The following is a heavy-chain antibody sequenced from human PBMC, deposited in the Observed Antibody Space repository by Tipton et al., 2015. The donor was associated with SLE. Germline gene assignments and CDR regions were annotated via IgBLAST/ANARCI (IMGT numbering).Heavy chain of an antibody. Sequence: TLSLTCTVSGGSISSNNFFWSWLRQHPGKGLEWIAYIHYDGTAFYNPSLKSRVTISVDTSKNQFSLRLTSVTAADTAVYYCARVNGADDYWGQGTLVTVSS. D-gene: IGHD4-17*01. V-gene: IGHV4-31*03. CDR3: ARVNGADDY. CDR1: GGSISSNNFF. CDR2: IHYDGTA. J-gene: IGHJ4*02.